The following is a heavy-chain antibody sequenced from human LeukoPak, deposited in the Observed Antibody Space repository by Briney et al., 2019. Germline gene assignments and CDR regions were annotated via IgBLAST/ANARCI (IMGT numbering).Heavy chain of an antibody. J-gene: IGHJ4*02. CDR3: ARILDSAWGELGY. CDR1: GYTFTIYD. CDR2: MNPNSGNT. Sequence: ASVKVSCKASGYTFTIYDINWVRQATGQGLEWMGWMNPNSGNTGYAQKFQGRVTITRNTSISTAYMELSSLRFEDTAVYYCARILDSAWGELGYWGQGTLVTVSS. D-gene: IGHD6-19*01. V-gene: IGHV1-8*03.